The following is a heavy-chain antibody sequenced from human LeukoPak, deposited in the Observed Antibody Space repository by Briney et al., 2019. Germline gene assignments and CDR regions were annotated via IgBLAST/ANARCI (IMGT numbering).Heavy chain of an antibody. CDR2: ISSSGSTI. J-gene: IGHJ4*02. V-gene: IGHV3-11*01. CDR1: GFTFSYYY. CDR3: ARGSGYEGLVDF. Sequence: GSLRLSCAASGFTFSYYYIGWIRQAPGKGLEWVSYISSSGSTIYYADSVKDRFTISRDNAKNSLYLQMNSLRAEDTAVYYCARGSGYEGLVDFWGQGTLVTVSS. D-gene: IGHD5-12*01.